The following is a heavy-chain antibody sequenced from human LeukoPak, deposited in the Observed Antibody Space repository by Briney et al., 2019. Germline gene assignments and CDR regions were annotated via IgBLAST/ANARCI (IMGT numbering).Heavy chain of an antibody. D-gene: IGHD2-15*01. CDR3: ASILGYCSGGDCLDY. CDR2: INPNSGGT. J-gene: IGHJ4*02. CDR1: GYTFTGYY. V-gene: IGHV1-2*02. Sequence: ASVKVSCKASGYTFTGYYMHWVRQAPGQGLEWMGWINPNSGGTNYAQKFQGRVTMTRDTSISTAYMELSRLRSDDTAVYYCASILGYCSGGDCLDYWGQGTLVPVSS.